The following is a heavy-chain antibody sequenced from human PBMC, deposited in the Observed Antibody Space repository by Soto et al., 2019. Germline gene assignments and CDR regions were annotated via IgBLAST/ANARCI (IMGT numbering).Heavy chain of an antibody. D-gene: IGHD6-25*01. V-gene: IGHV3-23*01. CDR2: ICGGGSNI. J-gene: IGHJ4*02. Sequence: GGSLRLSCSTSGFTFSSYGMHWVRHTPGKGLEWVAAICGGGSNIYYADSVKGRFTISRDNSKNTLYLQMNRLRADDTAVYYCAKGSASGSPYYFDFWGQGTLVTVSS. CDR1: GFTFSSYG. CDR3: AKGSASGSPYYFDF.